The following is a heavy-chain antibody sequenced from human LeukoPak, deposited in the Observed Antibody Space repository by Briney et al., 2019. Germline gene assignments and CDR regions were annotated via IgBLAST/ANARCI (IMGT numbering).Heavy chain of an antibody. V-gene: IGHV1-2*02. D-gene: IGHD3-22*01. CDR2: INPNSGGT. CDR1: GYSFTDYY. Sequence: ASVKVSCKASGYSFTDYYMHWVRQAPGQGLEWMGWINPNSGGTNYAQKFQGRVTMTRNTSISTAYMELSSLRSEDTAVYYCAREGYYYDSSGYFAPFSWFDPWGQGTLVTVSS. J-gene: IGHJ5*02. CDR3: AREGYYYDSSGYFAPFSWFDP.